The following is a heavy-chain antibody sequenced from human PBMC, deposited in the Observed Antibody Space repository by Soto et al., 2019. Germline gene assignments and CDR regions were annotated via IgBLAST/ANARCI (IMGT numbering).Heavy chain of an antibody. D-gene: IGHD1-7*01. CDR1: GGSISSGGYS. CDR3: ARDSLTGNYFDP. J-gene: IGHJ5*02. CDR2: IYHSGST. V-gene: IGHV4-30-2*01. Sequence: TLSLTCAVSGGSISSGGYSWNWIRQPPGKGLEWIGYIYHSGSTLYNPSLKSRVTISIDKSKNQFSLRLSSVSAADTAVYYCARDSLTGNYFDPWGQGTLVTVSS.